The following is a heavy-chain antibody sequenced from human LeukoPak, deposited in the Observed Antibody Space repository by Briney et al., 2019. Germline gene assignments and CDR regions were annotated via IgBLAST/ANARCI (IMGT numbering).Heavy chain of an antibody. D-gene: IGHD2/OR15-2a*01. CDR3: ARDPSAYYLYYFDY. CDR2: IDDSGST. Sequence: QASETLSLTCTVSGGSISSSSYYWGWIRQPPGKGLEWIGNIDDSGSTSYNPSLKSRVTVSVDTSKNQFSLKLSSVTAADTAVYYCARDPSAYYLYYFDYWGQGTLVTVSS. J-gene: IGHJ4*02. CDR1: GGSISSSSYY. V-gene: IGHV4-39*07.